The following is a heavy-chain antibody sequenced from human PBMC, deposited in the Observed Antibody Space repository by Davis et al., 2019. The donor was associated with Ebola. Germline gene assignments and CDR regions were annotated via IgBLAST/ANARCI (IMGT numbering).Heavy chain of an antibody. V-gene: IGHV1-69*13. D-gene: IGHD2-8*01. J-gene: IGHJ5*02. CDR2: IIVVLGTA. CDR1: GGTFTGYA. CDR3: AGGPSCTDNGCYRSWFGP. Sequence: SVQVSCKSPGGTFTGYAISWVRQAPGQGLAWMGGIIVVLGTANYAQKFQGRVTITADASTNTAYMELRSLRSEDTAVYYCAGGPSCTDNGCYRSWFGPWGQGTLVTVSS.